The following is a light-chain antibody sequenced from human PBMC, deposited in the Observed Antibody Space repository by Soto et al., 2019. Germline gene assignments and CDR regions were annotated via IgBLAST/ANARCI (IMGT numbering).Light chain of an antibody. J-gene: IGLJ2*01. CDR1: SSDVGGYNY. CDR2: EVS. CDR3: SSYTSSTVV. V-gene: IGLV2-14*01. Sequence: QSALTQHASVSGSPGQSITISCTGTSSDVGGYNYVSWYQQHPGKAPKLMIYEVSNRPSGVSNRFSGSKSGNTASLTISGLQAEDEADYYCSSYTSSTVVFGGGTQLTVL.